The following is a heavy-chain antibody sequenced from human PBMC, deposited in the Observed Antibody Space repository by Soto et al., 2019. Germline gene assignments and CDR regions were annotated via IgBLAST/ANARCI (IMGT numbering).Heavy chain of an antibody. V-gene: IGHV3-48*02. CDR2: ISSSSSTI. J-gene: IGHJ4*02. D-gene: IGHD3-22*01. Sequence: GGSLRLSCAASGFTFSSYSMNWVRQAPGKGLEWVSYISSSSSTIYYADSVKGRFTISRDNAKNSLYLQMNSLRDEDTAVYYCARGLYDSSGYYPYYFDYWGQGTLVTVSS. CDR1: GFTFSSYS. CDR3: ARGLYDSSGYYPYYFDY.